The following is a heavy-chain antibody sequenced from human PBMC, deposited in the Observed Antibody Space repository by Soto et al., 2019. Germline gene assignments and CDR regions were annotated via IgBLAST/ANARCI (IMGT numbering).Heavy chain of an antibody. CDR3: GPRGAVADPRGY. CDR2: IYSSGST. CDR1: GGSISGYY. Sequence: SETLSLTCTVSGGSISGYYWSWIRQPPGKGLEWIGHIYSSGSTNYNPSLKSRVAISVDTSKNQFSLNLRSVTAADTAVYYCGPRGAVADPRGYWGQGTLVTVSS. V-gene: IGHV4-59*12. J-gene: IGHJ4*02. D-gene: IGHD6-19*01.